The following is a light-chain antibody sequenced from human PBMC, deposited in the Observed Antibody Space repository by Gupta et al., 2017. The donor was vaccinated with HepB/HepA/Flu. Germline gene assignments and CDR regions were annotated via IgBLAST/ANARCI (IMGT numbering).Light chain of an antibody. V-gene: IGKV1-39*01. CDR3: QQSDNSPFT. CDR2: LAS. Sequence: DIQMTQSPSSLSASVGDRVTITCRASQSISTYLNWYQQKPGKAPKLMIYLASSLQSGVPSRFSGSGSGTDFTLTISSLQPEDFATYYCQQSDNSPFTFGQGTSLDIK. CDR1: QSISTY. J-gene: IGKJ2*01.